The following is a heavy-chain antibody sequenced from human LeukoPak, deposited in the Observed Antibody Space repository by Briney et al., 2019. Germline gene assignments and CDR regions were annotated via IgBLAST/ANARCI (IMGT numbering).Heavy chain of an antibody. J-gene: IGHJ6*03. D-gene: IGHD3-3*01. Sequence: GGSLRLSCAASGFTFSSYSMNWVRQAPGKGLEWVSYISSSSSTIYYADSVKGRFTISRDNAKNSLFLQMNSLRAEDTAVYSCAKTLLEWFPFMDVWGKGTTVTVSS. CDR2: ISSSSSTI. V-gene: IGHV3-48*04. CDR1: GFTFSSYS. CDR3: AKTLLEWFPFMDV.